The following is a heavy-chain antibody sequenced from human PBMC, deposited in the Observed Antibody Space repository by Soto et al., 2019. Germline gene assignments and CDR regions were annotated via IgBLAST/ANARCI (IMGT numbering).Heavy chain of an antibody. D-gene: IGHD6-6*01. Sequence: QVQLVQSGAEVKKPGSSVKVSCKASGGTTSSYAISWVRQAPGPGLEWMGGIISIFGTTNYAQKFQGRVTITADKSTDTVYMEVSSLRSEDTAVYYCAGYWPRDSSSFSRLYYGMAVWGQGTTVTVSS. CDR2: IISIFGTT. CDR1: GGTTSSYA. V-gene: IGHV1-69*06. J-gene: IGHJ6*02. CDR3: AGYWPRDSSSFSRLYYGMAV.